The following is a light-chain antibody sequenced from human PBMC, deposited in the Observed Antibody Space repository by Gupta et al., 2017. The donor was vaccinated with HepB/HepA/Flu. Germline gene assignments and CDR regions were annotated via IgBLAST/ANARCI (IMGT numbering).Light chain of an antibody. CDR3: QSYDSSLSVV. Sequence: QSVLTQPPSVSGAPGQRVTISCTGSSSNIGAGYDVHWYQQLPGTAPNLLIYGNSNRPSGFPDRFSGSKSGTSASLAITGLQAEDEADYYCQSYDSSLSVVFGGGTKLTVL. CDR2: GNS. J-gene: IGLJ2*01. CDR1: SSNIGAGYD. V-gene: IGLV1-40*01.